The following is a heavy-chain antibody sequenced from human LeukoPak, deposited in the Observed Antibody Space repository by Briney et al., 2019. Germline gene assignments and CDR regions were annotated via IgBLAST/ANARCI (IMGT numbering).Heavy chain of an antibody. CDR1: GGTFSSYA. D-gene: IGHD4-23*01. J-gene: IGHJ6*02. Sequence: SVKVSCKASGGTFSSYAISWVRQAPGQGLEWMGRIIPILGIANYAQKFQGRVTITADKSTSTAYMELSSLRSEDTAVYYCARDDGGNSYYYYGMDVWGQGTTVTVSS. V-gene: IGHV1-69*04. CDR3: ARDDGGNSYYYYGMDV. CDR2: IIPILGIA.